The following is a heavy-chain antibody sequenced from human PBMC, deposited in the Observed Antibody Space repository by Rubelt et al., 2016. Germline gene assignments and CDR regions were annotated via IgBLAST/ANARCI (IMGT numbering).Heavy chain of an antibody. J-gene: IGHJ4*02. CDR3: ARALGRFSSGWYEE. Sequence: YYADSVKGRFTISRDNSKNTLYLQMNSLRAEDTAVYYCARALGRFSSGWYEEWGQGTLVTVSS. V-gene: IGHV3-23*01. D-gene: IGHD6-19*01.